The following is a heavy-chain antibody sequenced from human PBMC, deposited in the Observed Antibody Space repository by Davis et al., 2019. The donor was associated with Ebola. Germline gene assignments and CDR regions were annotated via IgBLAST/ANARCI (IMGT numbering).Heavy chain of an antibody. J-gene: IGHJ5*02. CDR1: GGTFSSYA. CDR3: ARGGYYYDSSPLAIDP. Sequence: ASVKVSCKASGGTFSSYAISWVRQAPGQGLEWMGWMNPNSGNTGYAQKFQGRVTMTRNTSISTAYMELSSLRSEDTAVYYCARGGYYYDSSPLAIDPWGQGTLVTVSS. V-gene: IGHV1-8*02. CDR2: MNPNSGNT. D-gene: IGHD3-22*01.